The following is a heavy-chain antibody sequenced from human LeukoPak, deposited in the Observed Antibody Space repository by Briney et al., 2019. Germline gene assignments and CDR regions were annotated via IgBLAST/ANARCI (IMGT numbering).Heavy chain of an antibody. CDR1: GFTFSSYG. J-gene: IGHJ4*02. D-gene: IGHD6-13*01. CDR3: AKSARLAAAGTPFDY. Sequence: PGGSLRLSCAASGFTFSSYGMSWVRQAPGKGLEWVSAISGSGGSTYYADSVKGRFTISRDSSKNTLYLQMNSLRAEDTAVYYCAKSARLAAAGTPFDYWGQGTLVTVSS. V-gene: IGHV3-23*01. CDR2: ISGSGGST.